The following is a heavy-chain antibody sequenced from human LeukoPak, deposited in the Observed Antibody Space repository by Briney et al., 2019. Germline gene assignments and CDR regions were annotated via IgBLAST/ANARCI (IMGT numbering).Heavy chain of an antibody. CDR1: GGSISSYY. D-gene: IGHD5-18*01. CDR2: IYYSGST. V-gene: IGHV4-59*01. CDR3: ARSWIQLWSEGYYMDV. Sequence: PSETLSLTCTVSGGSISSYYWSWIRQPPGKGLEWIGYIYYSGSTNYNPSLKSRVTISVDTSKNQFSLKLSSVTAADTAVYYCARSWIQLWSEGYYMDVWGKGTTVTVSS. J-gene: IGHJ6*03.